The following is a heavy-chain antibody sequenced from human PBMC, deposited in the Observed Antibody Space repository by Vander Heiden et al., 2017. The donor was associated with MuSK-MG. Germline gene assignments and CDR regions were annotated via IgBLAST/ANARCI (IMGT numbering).Heavy chain of an antibody. CDR1: GGSFSGYY. J-gene: IGHJ6*02. D-gene: IGHD2-2*03. Sequence: QVQLQQWGAGLLKPSETLSLTCAVYGGSFSGYYWSWIRQPPGKGLEWIGEINHSGSTNYTPSLKSRVTISVDTSKNQFSLKLSSVTAADTAVYYCARAGYCSSTSCYFGFSYYGMDVWCQGTTVTVSS. V-gene: IGHV4-34*01. CDR3: ARAGYCSSTSCYFGFSYYGMDV. CDR2: INHSGST.